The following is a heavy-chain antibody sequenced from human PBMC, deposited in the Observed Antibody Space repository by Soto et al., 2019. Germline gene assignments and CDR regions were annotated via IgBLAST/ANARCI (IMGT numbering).Heavy chain of an antibody. Sequence: SETLSLTCTVSSASISNYSWSWIRQPPGKGLEWIGYIYYSGSNSYDPSLKSRLTISVDTSKNQFSLKLTSVTAADTAVYYCARARRYSSSWYYFDSWGQGTLVTVSS. CDR1: SASISNYS. J-gene: IGHJ4*02. CDR2: IYYSGSN. D-gene: IGHD6-13*01. V-gene: IGHV4-59*12. CDR3: ARARRYSSSWYYFDS.